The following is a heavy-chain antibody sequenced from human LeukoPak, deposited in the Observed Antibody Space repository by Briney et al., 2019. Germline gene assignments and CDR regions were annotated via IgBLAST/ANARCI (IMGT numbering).Heavy chain of an antibody. CDR2: ISGSGTTI. CDR1: GFTLSTYA. V-gene: IGHV3-23*01. J-gene: IGHJ5*02. CDR3: ANLYDSVGYYIA. Sequence: GGSLRVSCAASGFTLSTYALSWVRQAPGKGLEWVSAISGSGTTIYYADSVKGRFTISRDNSKNTLYLQMNSLRAEDTAVYYCANLYDSVGYYIAWGQGALVTVSS. D-gene: IGHD3-22*01.